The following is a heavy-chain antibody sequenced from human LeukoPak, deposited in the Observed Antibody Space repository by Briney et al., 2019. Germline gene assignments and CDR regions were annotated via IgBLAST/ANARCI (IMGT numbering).Heavy chain of an antibody. CDR2: ISSNGGST. CDR1: GFTFSSYA. D-gene: IGHD5-12*01. V-gene: IGHV3-64D*06. CDR3: VKGNSGYVRRYFDY. Sequence: PGGSLRLSCSASGFTFSSYAMHWVRQAPGKGLEYVSAISSNGGSTYYADSVKGRFTISRDNSKNTLYLQMSSLRAEDTAVYYRVKGNSGYVRRYFDYWGQGTLVTVSS. J-gene: IGHJ4*02.